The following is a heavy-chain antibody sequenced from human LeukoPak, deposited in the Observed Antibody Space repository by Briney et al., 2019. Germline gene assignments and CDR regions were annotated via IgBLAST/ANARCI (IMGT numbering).Heavy chain of an antibody. D-gene: IGHD3-10*01. Sequence: GGSLRLSCAASGFTFSSYAMHWVRQAPGKGLEYVSAISSNGGSTYYANSVKGRFTISRDNSKNTLYLQMGSLRAEDMAVYYCARDRVRGCYYYGMDVWGQGTTVTVSS. CDR2: ISSNGGST. V-gene: IGHV3-64*01. CDR1: GFTFSSYA. J-gene: IGHJ6*02. CDR3: ARDRVRGCYYYGMDV.